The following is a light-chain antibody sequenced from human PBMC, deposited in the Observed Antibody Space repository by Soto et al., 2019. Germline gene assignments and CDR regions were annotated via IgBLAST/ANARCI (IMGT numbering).Light chain of an antibody. CDR2: AAS. V-gene: IGKV1-27*01. CDR1: QGINVY. CDR3: QKYDRAPFT. J-gene: IGKJ3*01. Sequence: DIPMTQSPSSLSASVGDRVTITCRASQGINVYLAWYQQKPGSIPKLLVFAASTLQSGVPSRFSGSGFGTAFTLTISSLQPEDAATYYCQKYDRAPFTFGPGTKVDVK.